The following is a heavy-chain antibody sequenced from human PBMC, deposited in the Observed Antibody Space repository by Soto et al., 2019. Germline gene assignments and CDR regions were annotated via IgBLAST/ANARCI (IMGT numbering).Heavy chain of an antibody. Sequence: EVQLLESGGGLVQPGGSLRLSCAASGFTFSSYAMRWVRQAPGKGLEWVSAISGSGGSTYYADSVKGRFTISRDNSKNTVYLQMNSLRGEDTAVYYCGRRGSGSYYDYWGQGTLVTVSS. V-gene: IGHV3-23*01. CDR3: GRRGSGSYYDY. CDR1: GFTFSSYA. D-gene: IGHD1-26*01. J-gene: IGHJ4*02. CDR2: ISGSGGST.